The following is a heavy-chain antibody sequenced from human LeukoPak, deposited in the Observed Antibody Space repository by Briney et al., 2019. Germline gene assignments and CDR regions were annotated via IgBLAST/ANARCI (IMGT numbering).Heavy chain of an antibody. D-gene: IGHD1-26*01. V-gene: IGHV3-23*01. Sequence: GGSLRLPWAPGGSTVSIYAMSWVRQAPGKGLEWVSGISDSGDITYYADSVKGRFTISRDNSKNTLYVQMNSLRVEDTAVYFCAKDRRGGSYYAATLDIWGAGTMVTVSS. J-gene: IGHJ3*02. CDR2: ISDSGDIT. CDR3: AKDRRGGSYYAATLDI. CDR1: GSTVSIYA.